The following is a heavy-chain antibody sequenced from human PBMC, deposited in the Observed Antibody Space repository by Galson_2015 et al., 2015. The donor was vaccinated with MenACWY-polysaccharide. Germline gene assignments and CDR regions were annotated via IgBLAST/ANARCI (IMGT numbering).Heavy chain of an antibody. D-gene: IGHD3-3*02. Sequence: SLRLSCAASGFTFSKFSMHWVRQAPGKGLGWVALISYDGDRQSYVDSVKGRFTVSRDNSKNTVYLQMDSLRTEDSAVYFCARDGFIFVYYSDLWGQETLVTFS. CDR1: GFTFSKFS. CDR3: ARDGFIFVYYSDL. V-gene: IGHV3-30*03. CDR2: ISYDGDRQ. J-gene: IGHJ5*02.